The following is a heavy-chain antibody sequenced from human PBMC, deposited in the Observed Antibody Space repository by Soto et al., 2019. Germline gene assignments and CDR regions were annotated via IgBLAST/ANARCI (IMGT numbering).Heavy chain of an antibody. CDR3: AGGKLGILNWFDP. D-gene: IGHD7-27*01. Sequence: PSETLSLTCTVSGGSISSYYWSWIRQPPGKGLEWIGYIYYSGSTNYNPSLKSRVTISVDTSKNQFSLKLSSVTAADTAVYYCAGGKLGILNWFDPWGQGTLVTVSS. CDR2: IYYSGST. CDR1: GGSISSYY. V-gene: IGHV4-59*01. J-gene: IGHJ5*02.